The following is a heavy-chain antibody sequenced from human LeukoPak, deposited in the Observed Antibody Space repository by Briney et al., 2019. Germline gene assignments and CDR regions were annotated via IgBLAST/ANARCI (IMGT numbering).Heavy chain of an antibody. V-gene: IGHV1-69*05. J-gene: IGHJ5*02. CDR2: IIPIFGTA. CDR3: ASYSSPFRFDP. Sequence: ASVKVSCKASGGTVSSYAISWVRQAPGQGLEWMGGIIPIFGTANYAQKFQGRVTITTDESTSTAYMELSSLRSEDTAVYYCASYSSPFRFDPWGQGTLVTVSS. D-gene: IGHD2-15*01. CDR1: GGTVSSYA.